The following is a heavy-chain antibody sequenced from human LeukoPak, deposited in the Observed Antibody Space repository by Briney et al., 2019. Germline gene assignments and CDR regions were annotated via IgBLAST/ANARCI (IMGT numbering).Heavy chain of an antibody. CDR2: IRYDGSNK. CDR3: AKSPVPSCRGSFCYPFDY. D-gene: IGHD2-15*01. CDR1: GFTFSSYG. J-gene: IGHJ4*02. V-gene: IGHV3-30*02. Sequence: GGSLRLSCAASGFTFSSYGMHWVRQAPGKGLEWVAFIRYDGSNKYYADSVKGRFTISRDNSKNTLYLQMNTLRAEDTAVYFCAKSPVPSCRGSFCYPFDYWGQGNLVTVSS.